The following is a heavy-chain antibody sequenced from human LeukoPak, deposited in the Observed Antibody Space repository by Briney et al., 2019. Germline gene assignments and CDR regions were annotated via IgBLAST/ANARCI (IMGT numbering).Heavy chain of an antibody. V-gene: IGHV3-9*01. Sequence: GRSLRLSCAASGFTFDDYAMHWVRQAPGKGLEWVSGISWNSGSIGYADSVKGRFTTSRDNAKNSLYLQMNSLRAEDTALYYCAKDMGYGSSPAHWGQGTLVTVSS. CDR3: AKDMGYGSSPAH. D-gene: IGHD6-6*01. J-gene: IGHJ4*02. CDR2: ISWNSGSI. CDR1: GFTFDDYA.